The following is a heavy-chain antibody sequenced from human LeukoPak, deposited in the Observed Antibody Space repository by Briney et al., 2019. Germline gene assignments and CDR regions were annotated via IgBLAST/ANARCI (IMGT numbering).Heavy chain of an antibody. V-gene: IGHV3-66*02. CDR2: IYSGGST. D-gene: IGHD6-13*01. J-gene: IGHJ4*02. CDR1: GFTVSSNY. CDR3: AREVAAAGTYFDY. Sequence: GGSLRLFCAASGFTVSSNYMSWVRQAPGKGLEWVSVIYSGGSTYYADSVKGRFTISRDNSKNTLYLQMNSLRAEDTAVYYCAREVAAAGTYFDYWGQGTLVTVSS.